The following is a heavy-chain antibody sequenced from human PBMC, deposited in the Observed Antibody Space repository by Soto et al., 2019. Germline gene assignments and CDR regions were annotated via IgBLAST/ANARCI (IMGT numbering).Heavy chain of an antibody. J-gene: IGHJ4*02. CDR1: GFTFSSYW. D-gene: IGHD1-26*01. CDR3: TRGGGLEYSGSF. Sequence: SGGSLRLSCAASGFTFSSYWMHWVRQAPGKGPVWVSRINSDGSSTTYADSVKGRFTISRDNAKNTVYLQMNSLKAEDTAVYYCTRGGGLEYSGSFWGQGTLVTVSS. V-gene: IGHV3-74*01. CDR2: INSDGSST.